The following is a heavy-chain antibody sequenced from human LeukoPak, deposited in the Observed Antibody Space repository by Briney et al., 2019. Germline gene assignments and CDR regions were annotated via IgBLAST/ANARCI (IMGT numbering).Heavy chain of an antibody. Sequence: PGGSLRLSCAASGFTLSSYAMSWVRQAPGNGLEWVSAISGSGGSTYYADSVKGRFTISRDTSKNTLYLQMNSLRAEDTAVYYCAKGDLVPLDYWGQGTLVTVSS. V-gene: IGHV3-23*01. J-gene: IGHJ4*02. CDR3: AKGDLVPLDY. D-gene: IGHD4-23*01. CDR1: GFTLSSYA. CDR2: ISGSGGST.